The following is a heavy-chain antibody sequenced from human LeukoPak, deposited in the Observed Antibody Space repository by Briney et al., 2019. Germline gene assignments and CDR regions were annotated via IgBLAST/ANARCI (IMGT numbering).Heavy chain of an antibody. D-gene: IGHD3-3*01. CDR3: ARGLLARRITIFGVVMEDWNWFDP. J-gene: IGHJ5*02. Sequence: GASVKVSCKASGYTFTGYYMHWVRQAPGQGLEWMGWINPNSGGTNYAQKFQGWVTMTRDTSISTAYMELSRLRSDDTAVYYCARGLLARRITIFGVVMEDWNWFDPWGQGTLVTVSS. V-gene: IGHV1-2*04. CDR1: GYTFTGYY. CDR2: INPNSGGT.